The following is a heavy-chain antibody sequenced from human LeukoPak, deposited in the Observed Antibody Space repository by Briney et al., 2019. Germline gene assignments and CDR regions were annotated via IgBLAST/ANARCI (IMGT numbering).Heavy chain of an antibody. CDR3: ARLVPAARHFDY. CDR2: IYYSGST. D-gene: IGHD2-2*01. J-gene: IGHJ4*02. Sequence: PSETLSLTCTVSGGSISSYYWSWIRQPPGKGLEWIGYIYYSGSTNYNPSPKSRVTISVDTSKNQFSLKLSFVTAADTAVYYCARLVPAARHFDYWGQGTLVTVSS. V-gene: IGHV4-59*01. CDR1: GGSISSYY.